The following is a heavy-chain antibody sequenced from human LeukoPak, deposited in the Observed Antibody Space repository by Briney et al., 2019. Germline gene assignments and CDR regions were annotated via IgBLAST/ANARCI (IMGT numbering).Heavy chain of an antibody. Sequence: PGGSLRLSCAASGFTFSSFAMNWVRQAPGKGLEWVSYINSAASTRYYADSVKGRFTISRDSAKNLLYLRMNSLRGEDTAVYYCARDVSYYGGDWFDPWGQGTLVTVSS. D-gene: IGHD4-23*01. J-gene: IGHJ5*02. V-gene: IGHV3-48*03. CDR2: INSAASTR. CDR1: GFTFSSFA. CDR3: ARDVSYYGGDWFDP.